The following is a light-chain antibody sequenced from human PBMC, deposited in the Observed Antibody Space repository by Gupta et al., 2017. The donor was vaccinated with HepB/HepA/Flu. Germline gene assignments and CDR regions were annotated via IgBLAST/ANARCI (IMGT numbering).Light chain of an antibody. CDR3: QHRHSTPVT. CDR2: AAS. V-gene: IGKV1-39*01. CDR1: QSIDRS. J-gene: IGKJ4*01. Sequence: IHMTQSPSSLSASVADRVTITFQAGQSIDRSLDWYQQKPGKAPKLLIYAASRVKSGVPSRFSGSGSGTDFTLTISRLQPEDFATYYCQHRHSTPVTFGRGTKVEIK.